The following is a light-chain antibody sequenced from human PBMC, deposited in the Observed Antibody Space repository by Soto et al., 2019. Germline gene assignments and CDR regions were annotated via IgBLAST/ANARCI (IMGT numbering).Light chain of an antibody. Sequence: DIQLTQSPSSLSASVGDRVTMTCRASQDISTYLNWYHQSPGKAPKLLISSISRLQGGVPSRFSGSGSGTDFTLTINSLQPADLGTYYCQQSYSAPRTFGQGTKLEIK. CDR1: QDISTY. CDR3: QQSYSAPRT. V-gene: IGKV1-39*01. CDR2: SIS. J-gene: IGKJ2*01.